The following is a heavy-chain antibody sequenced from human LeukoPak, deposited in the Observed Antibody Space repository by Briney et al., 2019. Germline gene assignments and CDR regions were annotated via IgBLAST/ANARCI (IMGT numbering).Heavy chain of an antibody. J-gene: IGHJ4*02. CDR3: AKAPLVGAIDY. CDR2: MSGSGGMT. CDR1: GFTFNNYA. D-gene: IGHD1-26*01. Sequence: GGSLRLSCEASGFTFNNYAMSWVRQAPGKGLEWVSAMSGSGGMTYTADSVKGRFTISRDNSKNTLYLQMNSLRAEATAVYYCAKAPLVGAIDYWGQGTLVTVSS. V-gene: IGHV3-23*01.